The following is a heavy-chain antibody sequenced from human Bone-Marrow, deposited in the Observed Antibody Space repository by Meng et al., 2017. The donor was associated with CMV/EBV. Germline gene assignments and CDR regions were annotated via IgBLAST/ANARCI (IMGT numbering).Heavy chain of an antibody. CDR3: ARARSGGRYYYGMDV. D-gene: IGHD1-26*01. Sequence: SETLSLTCTVSGGSISSSSYYWGWIRQPPGKGLEWIASIYYGGNTYYNPSLKSRVTVSEDTSKNQFSLKLSSVTAADTAVYYCARARSGGRYYYGMDVWGQGTTVTVSS. V-gene: IGHV4-39*07. J-gene: IGHJ6*02. CDR2: IYYGGNT. CDR1: GGSISSSSYY.